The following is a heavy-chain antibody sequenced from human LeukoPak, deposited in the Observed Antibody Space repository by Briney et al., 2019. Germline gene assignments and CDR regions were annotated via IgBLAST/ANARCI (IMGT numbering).Heavy chain of an antibody. Sequence: SQTLSLTCAISGDSVSNNSAAWNWIRQSPSRGLEWLGRTYYRSKWYNDYAVSVKSRITINPDTSKNQFSLQLNSVTPEDTAVYYCARGEYSSGWPGPDWFDPWGQGTLVTVSS. CDR1: GDSVSNNSAA. J-gene: IGHJ5*02. CDR3: ARGEYSSGWPGPDWFDP. V-gene: IGHV6-1*01. D-gene: IGHD6-19*01. CDR2: TYYRSKWYN.